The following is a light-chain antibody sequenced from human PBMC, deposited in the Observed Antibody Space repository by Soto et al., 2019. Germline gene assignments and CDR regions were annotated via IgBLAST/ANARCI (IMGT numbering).Light chain of an antibody. CDR1: QNVSSY. V-gene: IGKV3-11*01. Sequence: EIVLTQSPATLSLSPGERATLSCRASQNVSSYLAWYQQKPGQAPRLLIYYTSNRATGIPARFSGSGSGTDFTLTISSLEPEDFAVYYCQQRRNWPRAFGQGTRLEIK. J-gene: IGKJ5*01. CDR2: YTS. CDR3: QQRRNWPRA.